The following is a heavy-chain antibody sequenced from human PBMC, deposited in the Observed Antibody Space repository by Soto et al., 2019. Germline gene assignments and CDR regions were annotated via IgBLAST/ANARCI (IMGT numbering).Heavy chain of an antibody. CDR1: GVSISGTSYY. J-gene: IGHJ1*01. V-gene: IGHV4-39*01. Sequence: QLQLQESGPGLVKPSETLSLTCTVSGVSISGTSYYWGWIRQTPAKGLEWIGTIYYSGETFYNPSLKSRVPISIDTSKNHLSLNLTSVTAADTAIYYCARHGSFWGQGALVTVSS. CDR3: ARHGSF. D-gene: IGHD3-16*02. CDR2: IYYSGET.